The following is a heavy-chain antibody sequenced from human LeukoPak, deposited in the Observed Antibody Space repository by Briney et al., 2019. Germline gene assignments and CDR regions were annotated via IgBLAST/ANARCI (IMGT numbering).Heavy chain of an antibody. CDR2: MHHSGST. V-gene: IGHV4-38-2*02. CDR3: ARARGTDYGSGTGYFDY. Sequence: SETLSLTCTVSGYSISSGYYWGWIRQPPGKGLEWIGSMHHSGSTYYNPSLKSRVTISVDTSKNQFSLKLSSVTAADTAVYYCARARGTDYGSGTGYFDYWGQGTLVTVSS. D-gene: IGHD3-10*01. CDR1: GYSISSGYY. J-gene: IGHJ4*02.